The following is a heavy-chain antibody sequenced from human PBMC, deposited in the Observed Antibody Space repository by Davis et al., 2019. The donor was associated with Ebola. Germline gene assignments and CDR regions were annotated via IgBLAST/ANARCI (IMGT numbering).Heavy chain of an antibody. CDR1: GLSFSASS. CDR3: TKGNWNFPY. J-gene: IGHJ4*02. Sequence: GGSLRLSCTASGLSFSASSMNWFRQASGKGLEWVAYISSSSYAIYYVDSVKGRFTISRDNAQDSVFLQMDSLRDDDTAVYYCTKGNWNFPYWGQGTLVTVSS. CDR2: ISSSSYAI. D-gene: IGHD1-7*01. V-gene: IGHV3-48*02.